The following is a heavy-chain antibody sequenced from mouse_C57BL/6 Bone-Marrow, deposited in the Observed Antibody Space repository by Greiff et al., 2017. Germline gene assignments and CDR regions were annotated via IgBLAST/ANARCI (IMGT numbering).Heavy chain of an antibody. V-gene: IGHV1-64*01. CDR3: RRRWLRRRFAY. CDR2: IHPNSGST. CDR1: GYTFTSYW. J-gene: IGHJ3*01. Sequence: QVQLQQPGAELVKPGASVKLSCKASGYTFTSYWMHWVKQRPGQGLEWIGMIHPNSGSTNYNEKFKSKATLTVDKSYSSAYMQLSRLTSEYSAVYYCRRRWLRRRFAYWGQGTLVTVSA. D-gene: IGHD2-2*01.